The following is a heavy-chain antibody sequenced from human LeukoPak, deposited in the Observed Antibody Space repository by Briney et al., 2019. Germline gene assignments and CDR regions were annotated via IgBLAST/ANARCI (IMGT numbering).Heavy chain of an antibody. CDR2: VYYSGST. V-gene: IGHV4-59*12. Sequence: SETLSLTCTVSGGSLSGYYWSWIRQPPGKGLEWIGYVYYSGSTTYNPSLKSRVTISVDTSKNQFSLRLGSVTAADTALYYCARGDGSGSGRWFDPWGQGTLITVSS. J-gene: IGHJ5*02. CDR1: GGSLSGYY. D-gene: IGHD3-10*01. CDR3: ARGDGSGSGRWFDP.